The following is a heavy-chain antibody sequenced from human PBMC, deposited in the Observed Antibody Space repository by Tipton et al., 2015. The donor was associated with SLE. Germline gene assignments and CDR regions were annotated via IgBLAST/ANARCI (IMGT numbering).Heavy chain of an antibody. CDR3: ARDRGIAADDGFDL. D-gene: IGHD6-25*01. CDR2: FYTTGNP. CDR1: GVSISRGTHY. V-gene: IGHV4-61*02. J-gene: IGHJ3*01. Sequence: TLSLTCTVSGVSISRGTHYWTWIRQPAGKGLECIGRFYTTGNPTYNPSLKGRVTISVDRSKNQFSLRLDSVTATDTAVYYCARDRGIAADDGFDLWGQGTMVTVSS.